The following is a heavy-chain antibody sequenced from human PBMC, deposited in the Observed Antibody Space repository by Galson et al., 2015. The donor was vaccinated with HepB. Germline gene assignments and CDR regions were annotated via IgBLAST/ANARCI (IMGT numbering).Heavy chain of an antibody. Sequence: SETLSLTCTVSGGSISSSSYYWGWIRQPPGKGLEWIGSIYYSGSTYYNPSLKSRVTISVDTSKNQFSLKLSSVTAADTAVYYCARRDYDSSGYYYDHYFDYWGQGTLVTVSS. V-gene: IGHV4-39*01. CDR2: IYYSGST. CDR3: ARRDYDSSGYYYDHYFDY. J-gene: IGHJ4*02. D-gene: IGHD3-22*01. CDR1: GGSISSSSYY.